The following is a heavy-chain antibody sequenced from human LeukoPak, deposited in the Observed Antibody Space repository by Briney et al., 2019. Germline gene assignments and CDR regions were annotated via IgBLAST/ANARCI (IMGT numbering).Heavy chain of an antibody. CDR3: ARDLSLWFGEFTSDAFDI. J-gene: IGHJ3*02. V-gene: IGHV1-3*01. CDR2: INAGNGNT. D-gene: IGHD3-10*01. CDR1: GYTFTSYG. Sequence: ASVKVSCKASGYTFTSYGGHWVRQAPGQRLEWMGWINAGNGNTKYSQKFQGRVTITRDTSASTAYMELSSLRSEDTAVYYCARDLSLWFGEFTSDAFDIWGQGTMVTVCS.